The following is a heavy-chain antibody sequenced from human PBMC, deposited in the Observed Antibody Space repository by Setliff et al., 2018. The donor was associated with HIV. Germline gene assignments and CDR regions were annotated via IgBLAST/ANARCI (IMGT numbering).Heavy chain of an antibody. Sequence: AGGSLRLSCAASGFTFSSYGMHWVRQAPGKGLEWVAVIWYDGSNKYYADSVKGRFTISRDNSKNTLYLQMNSLRAEDTAVYYCAKDRIWQQSDHWGQGTLVTVSS. V-gene: IGHV3-33*06. CDR1: GFTFSSYG. J-gene: IGHJ4*02. CDR3: AKDRIWQQSDH. CDR2: IWYDGSNK. D-gene: IGHD6-13*01.